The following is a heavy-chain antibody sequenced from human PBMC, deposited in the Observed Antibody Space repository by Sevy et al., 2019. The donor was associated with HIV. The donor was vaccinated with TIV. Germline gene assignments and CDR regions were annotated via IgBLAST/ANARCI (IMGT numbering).Heavy chain of an antibody. CDR2: INPKDGGT. CDR1: GYLFSGYY. J-gene: IGHJ4*02. D-gene: IGHD3-10*01. CDR3: SRSVYGSGTYLNDH. Sequence: ASVKVSCKASGYLFSGYYVHWVRQAPGQGLEWIGWINPKDGGTNYAQKFQGRVTMTTDTSISTAYLELNRLTSDDTAMFYCSRSVYGSGTYLNDHWGQGTLITVSS. V-gene: IGHV1-2*02.